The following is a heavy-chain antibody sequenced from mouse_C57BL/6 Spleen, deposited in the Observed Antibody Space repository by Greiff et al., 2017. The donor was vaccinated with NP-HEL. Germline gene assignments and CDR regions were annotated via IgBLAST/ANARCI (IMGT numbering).Heavy chain of an antibody. CDR3: AREGYDALDY. CDR1: GYTFTDYY. Sequence: VKLMESGAELVRPGASVKLSCKASGYTFTDYYINWVKQRPGQGLEWIARIYPGSGNTYYNEKFKGKATLTAEKSSSTAYMQLSSLTSEDSAVYFCAREGYDALDYWGQGTTLTVSS. D-gene: IGHD2-3*01. V-gene: IGHV1-76*01. CDR2: IYPGSGNT. J-gene: IGHJ2*01.